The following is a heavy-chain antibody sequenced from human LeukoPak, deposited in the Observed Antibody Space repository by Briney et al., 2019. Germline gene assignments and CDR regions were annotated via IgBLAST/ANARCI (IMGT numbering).Heavy chain of an antibody. J-gene: IGHJ4*02. CDR2: ISSSSTNI. Sequence: PGGSLRLSCAASGFTFSSYTMNWVRQAPGKGLEWVSCISSSSTNIYYADSVKGRFTISRDNSKNTLYLQMNSLRAEDTAVYYCAKADADSNELGYCSGGSCSTDYWGQGTLVTVSS. D-gene: IGHD2-15*01. CDR3: AKADADSNELGYCSGGSCSTDY. V-gene: IGHV3-21*04. CDR1: GFTFSSYT.